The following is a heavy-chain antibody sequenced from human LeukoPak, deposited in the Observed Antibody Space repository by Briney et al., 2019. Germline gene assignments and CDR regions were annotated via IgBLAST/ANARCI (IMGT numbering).Heavy chain of an antibody. Sequence: SETLSLTCAVSGGSISSGGYSWSWIRQPPGKGLEWIGYIYHSGSTYYNPSLKSRVTISVDRSKNQFSLKLSSVTAADTAVYYCARVDVPDAFDIWGQGTTVTVSS. J-gene: IGHJ3*02. CDR1: GGSISSGGYS. V-gene: IGHV4-30-2*01. CDR2: IYHSGST. CDR3: ARVDVPDAFDI. D-gene: IGHD2-2*01.